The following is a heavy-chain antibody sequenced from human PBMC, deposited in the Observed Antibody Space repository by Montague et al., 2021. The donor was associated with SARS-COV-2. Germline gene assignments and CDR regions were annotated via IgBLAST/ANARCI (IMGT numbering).Heavy chain of an antibody. CDR1: GGSISSHF. CDR2: INSNGGT. J-gene: IGHJ5*02. D-gene: IGHD3-10*01. V-gene: IGHV4-59*11. Sequence: ETLSLTCTVSGGSISSHFWSFIRQPPGKGLEWIGYINSNGGTNDNPSLRSRLTMSVDTSKNQFSLQLRSMTPADTAVYFCARATSVRGAVSWLDPWGQGILVTVSS. CDR3: ARATSVRGAVSWLDP.